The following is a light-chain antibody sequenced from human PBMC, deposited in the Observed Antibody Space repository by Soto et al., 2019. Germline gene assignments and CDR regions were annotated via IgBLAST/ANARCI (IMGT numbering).Light chain of an antibody. CDR1: QSVSSY. Sequence: EIVLTQSPATLSLSPGERATLSCRASQSVSSYLAWYQQKPGQAPRLLIYDASNRATGIPARFSGSGSGTDFTLTISRLEPEDCAVYYCQQRSNWPPLTFGGGTKVEIK. CDR3: QQRSNWPPLT. J-gene: IGKJ4*01. CDR2: DAS. V-gene: IGKV3-11*01.